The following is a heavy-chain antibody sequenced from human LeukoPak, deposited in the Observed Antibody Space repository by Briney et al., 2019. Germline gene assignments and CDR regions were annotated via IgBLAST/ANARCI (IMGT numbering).Heavy chain of an antibody. CDR2: ISGSGIST. CDR3: VKGDNNILTGYYNSFDY. J-gene: IGHJ4*02. Sequence: GGSLRLSCAAYGFTFNDYGMSWVRQAPGKGLEWVSTISGSGISTYYADSVKGRFTISRDNSRNTLYLQMNSLRAEDTALYYCVKGDNNILTGYYNSFDYWGQGTLVTVSS. CDR1: GFTFNDYG. D-gene: IGHD3-9*01. V-gene: IGHV3-23*01.